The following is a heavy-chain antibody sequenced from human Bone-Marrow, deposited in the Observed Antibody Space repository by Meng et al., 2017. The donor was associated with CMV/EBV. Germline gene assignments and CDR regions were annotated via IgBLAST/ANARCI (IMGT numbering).Heavy chain of an antibody. D-gene: IGHD4-17*01. CDR1: GFTFRSYG. J-gene: IGHJ4*02. CDR3: AKGGHGDYADY. V-gene: IGHV3-33*06. CDR2: IWSDGSNK. Sequence: SCAASGFTFRSYGMHWVRQAPGKGLEWVALIWSDGSNKYFADSVKGRFTISRDNSKNTLYLQMNSLRVGDTAVYYCAKGGHGDYADYWGQGTLVTVSS.